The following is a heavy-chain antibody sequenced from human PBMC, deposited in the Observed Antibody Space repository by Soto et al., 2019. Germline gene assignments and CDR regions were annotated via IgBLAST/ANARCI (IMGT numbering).Heavy chain of an antibody. CDR2: ISASGGST. D-gene: IGHD2-8*02. Sequence: EVQLLDSGGGLVQPGGSLRLSCVASGFTSSSCAMSWVRQAPGKGLEWVSGISASGGSTYYADSVKGRFTISRDNSKNTLYLQMNSLRAEDTAVYYCGTPGLGTGRYFFHDWGQGTLVTVSS. CDR1: GFTSSSCA. V-gene: IGHV3-23*01. J-gene: IGHJ4*02. CDR3: GTPGLGTGRYFFHD.